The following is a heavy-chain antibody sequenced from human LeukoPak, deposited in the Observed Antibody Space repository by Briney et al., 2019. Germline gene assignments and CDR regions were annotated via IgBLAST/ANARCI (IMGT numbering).Heavy chain of an antibody. V-gene: IGHV4-61*01. CDR3: ARVGSPLDLRFVRRLASYFDY. CDR2: IYYSGST. J-gene: IGHJ4*02. Sequence: SETLSLTCTVSSGSINSDSHYWSWIRQPPGKGLEWIGYIYYSGSTNYNPSLKSRVTISVDTSKNQFSLKLSSVTAADTAVYYCARVGSPLDLRFVRRLASYFDYWGQGTLVTVSS. CDR1: SGSINSDSHY. D-gene: IGHD3-10*01.